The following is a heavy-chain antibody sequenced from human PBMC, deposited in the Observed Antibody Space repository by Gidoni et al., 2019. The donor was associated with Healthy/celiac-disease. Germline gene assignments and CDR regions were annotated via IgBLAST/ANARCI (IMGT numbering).Heavy chain of an antibody. CDR1: GGTFSSYT. CDR2: IIPILGIA. V-gene: IGHV1-69*02. J-gene: IGHJ4*02. D-gene: IGHD3-3*02. CDR3: ASTEAFLEWFFDY. Sequence: QVQLVQSGAEVKKPGSSVKVSCKASGGTFSSYTISWVRQAPGQGLEWMGRIIPILGIANYAQKFQGRVTITADKSTSTAYMELSSLRSEDTAVYYCASTEAFLEWFFDYWGQGTLVTVSS.